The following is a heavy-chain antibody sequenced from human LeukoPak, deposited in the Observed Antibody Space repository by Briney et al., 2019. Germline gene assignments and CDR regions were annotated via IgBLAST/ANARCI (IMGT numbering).Heavy chain of an antibody. J-gene: IGHJ4*02. D-gene: IGHD5-12*01. CDR1: GFTFSSYA. CDR3: ARSNSGYDYPTFDY. V-gene: IGHV3-66*01. CDR2: IYSGGST. Sequence: PGGSLRLSCAASGFTFSSYAMHWVRQAPGKGLEWVSVIYSGGSTYYADSVKGRFTISRDNSKNTLYLQMNSLRAEDTAVYYCARSNSGYDYPTFDYWGQGTLVTVSS.